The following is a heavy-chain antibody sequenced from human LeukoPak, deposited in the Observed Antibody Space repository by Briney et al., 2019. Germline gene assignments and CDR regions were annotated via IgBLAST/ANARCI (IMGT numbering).Heavy chain of an antibody. CDR3: AKGLKTAVGPYMGYHYYMDV. D-gene: IGHD5-18*01. CDR1: GFTLSSFG. CDR2: ITGAGGGT. V-gene: IGHV3-23*01. J-gene: IGHJ6*03. Sequence: GGFLRLSCAASGFTLSSFGMTWVRLASGKRLEWVSSITGAGGGTLYADSVKGRFTISRDNSKSTLSLQMISLRAEDTALYYCAKGLKTAVGPYMGYHYYMDVWGKGTTVTVSS.